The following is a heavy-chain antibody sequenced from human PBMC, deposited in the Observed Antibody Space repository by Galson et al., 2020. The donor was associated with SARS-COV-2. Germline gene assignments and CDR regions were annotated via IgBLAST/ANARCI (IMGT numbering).Heavy chain of an antibody. V-gene: IGHV4-38-2*02. CDR1: GYSVSTTNY. Sequence: SETLSLTCTVSGYSVSTTNYWGWVRQPPGRGLAWIGSVYPSCTTYYNPSLKRRVTISVDTSKHQFSLRLDSVTAADTALYYCARQGVNMIVLVTVPGWYFDLWGRGTLVTVSS. D-gene: IGHD3-22*01. J-gene: IGHJ2*01. CDR2: VYPSCTT. CDR3: ARQGVNMIVLVTVPGWYFDL.